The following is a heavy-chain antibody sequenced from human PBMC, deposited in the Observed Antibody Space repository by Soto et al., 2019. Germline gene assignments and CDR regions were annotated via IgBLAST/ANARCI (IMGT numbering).Heavy chain of an antibody. J-gene: IGHJ3*02. CDR2: IIPIFGTA. CDR1: GGTFSSYA. CDR3: ARPTSYSNYVGGDAFDI. V-gene: IGHV1-69*01. Sequence: QVQLVQSGAEVKKPGSSVKVSCKASGGTFSSYAISWVRQAPGQGLEWMGGIIPIFGTANYAQKFQCRVTITADESTSTAYMELSSLRSEDTAVYYCARPTSYSNYVGGDAFDIWGQGTMVTVSS. D-gene: IGHD4-4*01.